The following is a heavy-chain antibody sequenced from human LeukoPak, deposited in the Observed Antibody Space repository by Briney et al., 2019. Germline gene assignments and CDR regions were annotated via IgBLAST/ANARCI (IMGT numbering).Heavy chain of an antibody. CDR2: ITSGFTP. Sequence: GRSLRLSCAASGLTFSDYAMSWFRQAPGKGLEWVSGITSGFTPHYADSVKGRFTISRDNCKNTFHLQLNSLRAEDTAVYYCAKDYSDSRVADVFFEYWGQGTLVTVSS. J-gene: IGHJ4*02. CDR1: GLTFSDYA. V-gene: IGHV3-23*01. CDR3: AKDYSDSRVADVFFEY. D-gene: IGHD2-15*01.